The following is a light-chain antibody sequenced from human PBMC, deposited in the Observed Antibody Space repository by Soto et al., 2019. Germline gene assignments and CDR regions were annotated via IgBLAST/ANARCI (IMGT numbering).Light chain of an antibody. J-gene: IGKJ1*01. Sequence: DIQVTQSPSTLSASVGDRVTINCRASQNINDWLAWYQQKSGKAPKVLIYKASSLGSGVPSRFSGSGSGTEFTLTISSLETEDCATYYCQQYGANSPWTFGQGTKVEIK. V-gene: IGKV1-5*03. CDR3: QQYGANSPWT. CDR2: KAS. CDR1: QNINDW.